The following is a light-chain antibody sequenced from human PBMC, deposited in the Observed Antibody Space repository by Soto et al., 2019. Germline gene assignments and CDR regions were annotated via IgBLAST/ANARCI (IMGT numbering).Light chain of an antibody. V-gene: IGKV1-5*01. CDR3: QQSYSTLST. Sequence: GDGVSINCRASQRIGSWLDWYQQQQRKAPKLLISDASSLERGVPSRFSGSGSVTEFSLTISSLQPDYFAHYYCQQSYSTLSTVGQGTRLEIK. CDR2: DAS. J-gene: IGKJ5*01. CDR1: QRIGSW.